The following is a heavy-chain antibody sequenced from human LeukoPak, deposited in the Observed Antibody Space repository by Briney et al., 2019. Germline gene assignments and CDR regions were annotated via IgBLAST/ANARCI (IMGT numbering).Heavy chain of an antibody. CDR3: ARVRTSYDYFDY. D-gene: IGHD1-14*01. CDR1: GGSISGYY. J-gene: IGHJ4*02. Sequence: TASETLSLTCTVSGGSISGYYWSWIRQPPGKGLEWIAYIYHSANTNYNPSLKSRVTISIDTSKNQFSLRLSSVTAADTAVYYCARVRTSYDYFDYWGQGTLVTVS. CDR2: IYHSANT. V-gene: IGHV4-59*01.